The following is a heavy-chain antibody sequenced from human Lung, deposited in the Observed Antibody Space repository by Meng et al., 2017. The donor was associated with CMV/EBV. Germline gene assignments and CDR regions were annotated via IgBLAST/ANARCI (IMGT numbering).Heavy chain of an antibody. CDR3: ARTGCSSSSCYDY. J-gene: IGHJ4*02. CDR2: INAGNGNT. CDR1: GYSFNTYA. D-gene: IGHD2-2*01. Sequence: QVQLVQSGAEVKKPGASVKVSCKASGYSFNTYAMHWVRQAPGQRLEWMGWINAGNGNTKYSEKFQSRVTITRDTAASTAYMELSSLRSEDTAVYYCARTGCSSSSCYDYWGQGTLVTVSS. V-gene: IGHV1-3*01.